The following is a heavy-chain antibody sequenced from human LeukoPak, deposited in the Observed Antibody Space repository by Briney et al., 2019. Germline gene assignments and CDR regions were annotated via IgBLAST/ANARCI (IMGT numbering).Heavy chain of an antibody. Sequence: GGSLRLSCAASGFTFSRYSMNWVRQAPGKGLEWVAVISYDGSNKYYADSVKGRFTISRDNSKNTLYLQMNSLRAEDTAVYYCAKPHYYDSSGYLYFDYWGQGTLVTVSS. V-gene: IGHV3-30*18. D-gene: IGHD3-22*01. CDR1: GFTFSRYS. J-gene: IGHJ4*02. CDR2: ISYDGSNK. CDR3: AKPHYYDSSGYLYFDY.